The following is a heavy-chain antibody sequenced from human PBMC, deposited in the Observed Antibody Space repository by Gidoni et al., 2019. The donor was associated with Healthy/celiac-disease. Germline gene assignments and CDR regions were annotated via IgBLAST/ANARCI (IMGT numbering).Heavy chain of an antibody. J-gene: IGHJ4*02. CDR1: AFPFSSYS. Sequence: EVHLVESGGVLVKLGGSLRLSCAASAFPFSSYSMNWVRQAPGKGLEGVSSISSSSSYIYYADSGKGRFTISRDNAKNALYLQMNSLRAEDTDVYDCARDGPGSSSPLEVWGQGTLVTVSS. V-gene: IGHV3-21*01. CDR2: ISSSSSYI. D-gene: IGHD3-10*01. CDR3: ARDGPGSSSPLEV.